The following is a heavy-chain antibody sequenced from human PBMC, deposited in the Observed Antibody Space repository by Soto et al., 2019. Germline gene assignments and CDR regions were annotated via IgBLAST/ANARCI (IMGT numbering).Heavy chain of an antibody. D-gene: IGHD5-18*01. V-gene: IGHV3-7*01. J-gene: IGHJ4*02. CDR1: GFTFSNYW. CDR3: ARWNSYGYYFDY. Sequence: GGSLRLSCAVSGFTFSNYWMSWVRQATGKGLEWVANIKQDGNEKYYVDSVKGRFTISRDNAKNSLYLQMNSLRAEDTAVYYCARWNSYGYYFDYWGQGTLVTAPQ. CDR2: IKQDGNEK.